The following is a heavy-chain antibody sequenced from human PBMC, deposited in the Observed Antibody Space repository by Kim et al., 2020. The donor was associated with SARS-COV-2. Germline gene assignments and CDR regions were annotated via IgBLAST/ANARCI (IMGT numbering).Heavy chain of an antibody. J-gene: IGHJ2*01. V-gene: IGHV3-7*01. CDR3: ARLGILRGYWYFDL. D-gene: IGHD3-16*01. Sequence: VDSVKGRFTISRDNAKNSLYLQMNSLRAEDTAVYYCARLGILRGYWYFDLWGRGTLVTVSS.